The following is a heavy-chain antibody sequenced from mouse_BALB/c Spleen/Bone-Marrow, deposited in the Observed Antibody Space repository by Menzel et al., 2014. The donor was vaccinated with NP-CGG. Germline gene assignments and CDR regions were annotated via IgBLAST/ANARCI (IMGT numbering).Heavy chain of an antibody. CDR3: ARDISGYVRAMDY. CDR2: ISTYSGNT. J-gene: IGHJ4*01. D-gene: IGHD3-2*01. V-gene: IGHV1-67*01. Sequence: QVQLQQSGPELVSPGVSVKISCKASGYTFTDYAIHWVKQSHSKRLERIGIISTYSGNTNYNQKFKGKATMTVDKSSSTAYMELARLTSVDSAIYYCARDISGYVRAMDYWGQGTSVTVSS. CDR1: GYTFTDYA.